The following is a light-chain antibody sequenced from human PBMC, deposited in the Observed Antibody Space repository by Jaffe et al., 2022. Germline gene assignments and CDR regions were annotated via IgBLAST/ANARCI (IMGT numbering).Light chain of an antibody. CDR2: TTN. J-gene: IGLJ3*02. V-gene: IGLV1-44*01. Sequence: QSVLTQPPSASGTPGQRVTISCSGSSSDIGSSNVNWYQQLPGTAPKLLIHTTNQRPSGVPDRFSGSKSGTSASLAISGLQSEDEADYYCATWDDSLNAPVFGGGTKLTVL. CDR3: ATWDDSLNAPV. CDR1: SSDIGSSN.